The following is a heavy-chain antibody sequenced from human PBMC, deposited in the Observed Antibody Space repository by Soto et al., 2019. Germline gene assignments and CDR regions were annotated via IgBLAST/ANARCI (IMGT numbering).Heavy chain of an antibody. Sequence: QLQLQESGPGLVKPSETLSLTCTVSGDSISSSNYYWVWIRQPPGKGLEWIGNIFYRGSTYYHPSLKSRVTISVDTSTNQFTLKLSSVTAADAARYYCARHVGHQLRYYYYGLAVWCQGAAVTVSS. CDR2: IFYRGST. CDR1: GDSISSSNYY. D-gene: IGHD2-2*01. J-gene: IGHJ6*02. V-gene: IGHV4-39*01. CDR3: ARHVGHQLRYYYYGLAV.